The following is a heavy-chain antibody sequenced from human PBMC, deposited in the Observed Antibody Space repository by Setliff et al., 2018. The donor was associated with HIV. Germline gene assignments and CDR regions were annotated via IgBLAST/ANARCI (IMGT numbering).Heavy chain of an antibody. V-gene: IGHV1-69*05. CDR3: ARGHSHGYGYSGSYGPFDI. CDR1: GYTFTNFG. CDR2: VSPMFGTL. Sequence: SVKVSCKASGYTFTNFGVGWVRQAPGQGLEWMGWVSPMFGTLNFAQKFQGRVTISTDDSTSTAYMELNSLRSEDTAVYYCARGHSHGYGYSGSYGPFDIWGQGTMVTVS. J-gene: IGHJ3*02. D-gene: IGHD1-26*01.